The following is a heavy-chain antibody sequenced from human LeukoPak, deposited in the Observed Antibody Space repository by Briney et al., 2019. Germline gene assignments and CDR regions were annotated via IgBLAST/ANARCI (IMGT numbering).Heavy chain of an antibody. D-gene: IGHD3-3*01. Sequence: SETLSLTCTVSGGSISSSGYYWGWIRQPPGKGLEWIGSIYYSGSTYYNPSLKSRVTISVDTSKNQFSLKLSSVTAADTAVYYCARHGITIFGVVTNWFDPWGQGTLVTVSS. CDR1: GGSISSSGYY. CDR2: IYYSGST. CDR3: ARHGITIFGVVTNWFDP. V-gene: IGHV4-39*01. J-gene: IGHJ5*02.